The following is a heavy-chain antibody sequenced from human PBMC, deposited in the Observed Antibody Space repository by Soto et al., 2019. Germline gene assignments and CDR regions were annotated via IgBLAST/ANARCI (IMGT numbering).Heavy chain of an antibody. V-gene: IGHV1-18*01. J-gene: IGHJ6*02. CDR2: ISAYNGNT. CDR1: GYTFTSYG. D-gene: IGHD4-17*01. CDR3: AGAAFYGDYYGLDG. Sequence: RASVKVSCKASGYTFTSYGISWVRQAPGQGLEWMGWISAYNGNTNYAQKLQGRVTMTTDTSTSTAYMELKSLRSDDTAVYYCAGAAFYGDYYGLDGWGQGTRVTVAS.